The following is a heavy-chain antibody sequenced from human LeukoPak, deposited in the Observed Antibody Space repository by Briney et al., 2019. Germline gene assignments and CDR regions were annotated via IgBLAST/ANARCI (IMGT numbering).Heavy chain of an antibody. CDR2: ITGDCNYI. D-gene: IGHD3-3*01. CDR1: GFTFNDYT. Sequence: GSLRLSCAASGFTFNDYTMTWVRQAPGKGLEWVSSITGDCNYIFYADSVKGRFTISRDNAQNSLFLELNSLRGEDTAVYYCARERNFYYYDYWGQGALVTVSS. V-gene: IGHV3-21*01. CDR3: ARERNFYYYDY. J-gene: IGHJ4*02.